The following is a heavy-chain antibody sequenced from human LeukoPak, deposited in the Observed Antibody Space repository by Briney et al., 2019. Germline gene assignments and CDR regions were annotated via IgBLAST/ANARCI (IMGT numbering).Heavy chain of an antibody. Sequence: GGSLRLSCAASGFTFIDYDMHWVRQVIGKGLQWVSAIGIRGDTHYSGSVKGRFTISRENAESSLYLQMNSLRAEDTAVYYCARGGIQVSGIDEFDYWGQGTLVTVSS. CDR1: GFTFIDYD. CDR3: ARGGIQVSGIDEFDY. J-gene: IGHJ4*02. CDR2: IGIRGDT. D-gene: IGHD6-19*01. V-gene: IGHV3-13*01.